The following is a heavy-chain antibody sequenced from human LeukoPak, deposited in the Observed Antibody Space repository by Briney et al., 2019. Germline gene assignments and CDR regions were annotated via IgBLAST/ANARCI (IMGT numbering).Heavy chain of an antibody. CDR1: GFTFSSYS. J-gene: IGHJ5*02. D-gene: IGHD3-3*01. Sequence: PGGSLRLSCAASGFTFSSYSMNWVRQAPGKGLEWVSYISSSSSTIYYADSVKGRFTISRDNAKNTLYLQMNSLRAEDTAVYYCAKDRAIYWFDPWGQGTLVTVSS. V-gene: IGHV3-48*01. CDR2: ISSSSSTI. CDR3: AKDRAIYWFDP.